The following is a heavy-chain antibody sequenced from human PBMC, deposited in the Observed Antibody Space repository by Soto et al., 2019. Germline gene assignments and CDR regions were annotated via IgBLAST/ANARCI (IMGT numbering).Heavy chain of an antibody. CDR3: AGCRYSESYIPDY. CDR2: IIPIFGTA. CDR1: GGTFSSYA. J-gene: IGHJ4*02. Sequence: SVKVSCKASGGTFSSYAISWVRQAPGQGLEWMGGIIPIFGTANYAQKFQGRVTITADESASTAYMELSSLRSEDTAVYYCAGCRYSESYIPDYWGQGTLVTVAS. D-gene: IGHD1-26*01. V-gene: IGHV1-69*13.